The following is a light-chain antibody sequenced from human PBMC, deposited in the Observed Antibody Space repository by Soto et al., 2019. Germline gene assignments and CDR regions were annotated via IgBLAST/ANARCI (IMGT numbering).Light chain of an antibody. CDR3: QQRSNWIT. CDR2: DAS. Sequence: EIVLTQSPATLSLSPGERATLSCRASQSVSRYLAWYQQKPGQAPRLLIYDASNRSTGIPARFSGSGSGTDFTLTISLLAPEDFAVYYCQQRSNWITFGQGTRLEIK. V-gene: IGKV3-11*01. J-gene: IGKJ5*01. CDR1: QSVSRY.